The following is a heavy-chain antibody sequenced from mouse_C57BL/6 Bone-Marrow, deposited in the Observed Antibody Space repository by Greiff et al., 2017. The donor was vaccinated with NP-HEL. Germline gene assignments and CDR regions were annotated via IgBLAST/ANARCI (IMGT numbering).Heavy chain of an antibody. V-gene: IGHV1-72*01. CDR1: GYTFTSYW. CDR2: IDPNSGGT. J-gene: IGHJ2*01. D-gene: IGHD1-1*01. CDR3: AREGGVVAQNYFDD. Sequence: QVQLKQPGAELVKPGASVKLSCKASGYTFTSYWMHWVKQRPGRGLEWIGRIDPNSGGTKYNEKFKSKATLTVDKPSSTAYMQLSSLTSEDSAVYYCAREGGVVAQNYFDDWGQGTTLTGSA.